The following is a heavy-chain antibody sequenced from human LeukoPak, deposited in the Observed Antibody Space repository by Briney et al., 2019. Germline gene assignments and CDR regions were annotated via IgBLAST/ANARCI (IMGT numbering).Heavy chain of an antibody. CDR1: GGSISSSSYY. J-gene: IGHJ2*01. D-gene: IGHD2-21*02. CDR3: ARDRGCGGDCYSSYWYFDL. Sequence: PSETLSLTCTVSGGSISSSSYYWGWIRQPPGKGLEWIGYIYYSGSTNYNPSLKSRVIISVDTSKNQFSLKLSSVTAADTAVYYCARDRGCGGDCYSSYWYFDLWGRGTLVTVSS. V-gene: IGHV4-61*01. CDR2: IYYSGST.